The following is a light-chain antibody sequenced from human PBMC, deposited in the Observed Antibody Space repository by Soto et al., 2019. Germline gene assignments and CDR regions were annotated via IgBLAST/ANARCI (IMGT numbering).Light chain of an antibody. CDR1: GSNIGDNF. CDR2: GNN. Sequence: QSVLTQPPSASGTPGQRVTISCSGSGSNIGDNFVYWYHHLPGTAPKLLIYGNNQRPSGVPDRFSGSKSGTSASLAISGLRSEDEGDYYCASWDDSLNGVLFGGGTKLNVL. V-gene: IGLV1-47*02. J-gene: IGLJ2*01. CDR3: ASWDDSLNGVL.